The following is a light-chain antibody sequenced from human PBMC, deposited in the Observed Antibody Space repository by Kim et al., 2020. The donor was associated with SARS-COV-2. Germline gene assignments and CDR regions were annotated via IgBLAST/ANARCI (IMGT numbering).Light chain of an antibody. CDR2: TNN. CDR1: NSNIGTNN. J-gene: IGLJ2*01. Sequence: QPVLTQPPSASGTPGQRVTISCSGSNSNIGTNNVNWYQQLPGTAPKLLVYTNNQRPSGVPDRFSGSKSGTAASLAISGLQSEDEADYYCAAWDDRLTGPVFGGGTQLTVL. V-gene: IGLV1-44*01. CDR3: AAWDDRLTGPV.